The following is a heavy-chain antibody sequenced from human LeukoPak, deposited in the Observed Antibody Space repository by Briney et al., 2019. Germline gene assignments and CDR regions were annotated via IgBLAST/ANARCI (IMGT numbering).Heavy chain of an antibody. CDR3: ARTSVALGVSDAFDI. D-gene: IGHD3-10*01. V-gene: IGHV3-53*01. CDR1: GFTVSTNY. CDR2: IYNDGST. J-gene: IGHJ3*02. Sequence: PGGSLRPSCAASGFTVSTNYMSWVRQAPGKGLQWVSIIYNDGSTYYADSVKGRFTISRDNSKNTLSLQMNSLRAEDTAIYYCARTSVALGVSDAFDIWGQGTMVIVSS.